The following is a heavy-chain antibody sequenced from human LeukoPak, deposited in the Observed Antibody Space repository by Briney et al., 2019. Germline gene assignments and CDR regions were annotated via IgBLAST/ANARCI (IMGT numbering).Heavy chain of an antibody. CDR1: GFTFSSFE. CDR2: MSNSGRNI. D-gene: IGHD6-19*01. V-gene: IGHV3-48*03. Sequence: GGSLRLSCAASGFTFSSFEMNWVRQAPGKGLEWVSYMSNSGRNIYYTDSVKGRFPISRDNAKNSLYLHMNSLRAEDPAVYYCARDVGSGWFVYWGQGTLGTVSS. CDR3: ARDVGSGWFVY. J-gene: IGHJ4*02.